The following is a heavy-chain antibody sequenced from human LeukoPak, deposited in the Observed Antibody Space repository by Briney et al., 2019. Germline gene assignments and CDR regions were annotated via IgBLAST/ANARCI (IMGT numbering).Heavy chain of an antibody. CDR1: GFSFNTYS. V-gene: IGHV3-21*01. J-gene: IGHJ3*02. CDR2: ISSSSAHI. CDR3: TSRYCTTTNCYSFDN. Sequence: GGSLRLSCAASGFSFNTYSMNWVRQAPGKGLEWISSISSSSAHIFYADSVKGRFSISRDNAKNSLYLQMNSLRVEDTAVYYCTSRYCTTTNCYSFDNWGQGTMVAVS. D-gene: IGHD2-2*01.